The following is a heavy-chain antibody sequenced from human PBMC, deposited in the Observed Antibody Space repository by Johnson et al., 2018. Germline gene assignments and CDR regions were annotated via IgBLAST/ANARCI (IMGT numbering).Heavy chain of an antibody. D-gene: IGHD4-17*01. J-gene: IGHJ3*02. CDR1: GGSFSGFY. V-gene: IGHV4-34*01. CDR3: ATIKTPVFTGAFDI. CDR2: INHSGRT. Sequence: QVQLQQWGARLLKPSETLSLTCAVYGGSFSGFYWSWIRQPPGKGLEWIGEINHSGRTNYNPSLKSRVTISLDTSKNQFSLTLSSVTAADTAVYYWATIKTPVFTGAFDIWGQGTMVTVSS.